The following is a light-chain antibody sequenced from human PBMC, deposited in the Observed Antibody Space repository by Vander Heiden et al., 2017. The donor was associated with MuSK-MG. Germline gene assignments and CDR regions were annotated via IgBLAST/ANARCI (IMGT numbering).Light chain of an antibody. CDR1: QSVSRY. CDR3: QQRSNWPYT. CDR2: DAS. Sequence: EIVLTQSPATLSLSPGERATLSCRASQSVSRYLAWYQQKPGQAPRLLIYDASTRVTGIPARFSGSGSGTDFTLTISSLEPEDFAVYYCQQRSNWPYTFGQGTKLEIK. V-gene: IGKV3-11*01. J-gene: IGKJ2*01.